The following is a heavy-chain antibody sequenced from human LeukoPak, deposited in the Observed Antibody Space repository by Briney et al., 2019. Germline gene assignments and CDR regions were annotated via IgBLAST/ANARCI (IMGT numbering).Heavy chain of an antibody. D-gene: IGHD2-15*01. J-gene: IGHJ4*02. V-gene: IGHV3-48*03. CDR2: ISSSGGTI. CDR1: GFTFSSYE. Sequence: PGGSLRLSCAASGFTFSSYEMNWVRQAPGKGLEWVSYISSSGGTIYYADSVKGRFTISRDNAKNSLYLQMNSLRAEDTAVYYCAKEVVIAAIDYWGQGTLVTVSS. CDR3: AKEVVIAAIDY.